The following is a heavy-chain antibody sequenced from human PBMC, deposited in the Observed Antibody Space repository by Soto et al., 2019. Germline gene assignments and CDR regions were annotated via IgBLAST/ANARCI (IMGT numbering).Heavy chain of an antibody. V-gene: IGHV3-23*01. CDR2: ISGSGNLT. CDR3: AKAFIAVAGSFFDY. J-gene: IGHJ4*02. CDR1: GFSFSRYA. D-gene: IGHD6-19*01. Sequence: PGGSLRLSCAASGFSFSRYAMSWVRQAPGKGLEWVSTISGSGNLTSYADSVKGRFPISRDNSKNTLYLQMNSLRAEDTAVYYCAKAFIAVAGSFFDYWGQGTLVTV.